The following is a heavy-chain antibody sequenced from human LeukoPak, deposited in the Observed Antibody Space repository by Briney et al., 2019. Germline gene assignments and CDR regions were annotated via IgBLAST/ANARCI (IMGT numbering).Heavy chain of an antibody. J-gene: IGHJ4*02. D-gene: IGHD1-26*01. V-gene: IGHV1-69*04. Sequence: SAKVSCKASGGTFSSYAISWVRQAPGQGLEWMGRIIPILGIANYAQKFQGRVTITADKSTSTAYMKLSSLRSEDTAVYYCAREEPDSGSYYGSFDYWGQGTLVTVSS. CDR1: GGTFSSYA. CDR3: AREEPDSGSYYGSFDY. CDR2: IIPILGIA.